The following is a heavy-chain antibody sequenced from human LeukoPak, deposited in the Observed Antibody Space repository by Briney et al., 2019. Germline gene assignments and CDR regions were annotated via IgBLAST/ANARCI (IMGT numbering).Heavy chain of an antibody. CDR2: INHSGST. Sequence: PSETLSLTCAVYGGSFSGYYWSWIRQPPGKGLEWIGEINHSGSTNYNPSLKSRVTISVDPSKNQFSLKLSSVTAADTAVYYRARDGNGAQHWGQGTLVTVSS. CDR1: GGSFSGYY. D-gene: IGHD3-10*01. CDR3: ARDGNGAQH. V-gene: IGHV4-34*01. J-gene: IGHJ1*01.